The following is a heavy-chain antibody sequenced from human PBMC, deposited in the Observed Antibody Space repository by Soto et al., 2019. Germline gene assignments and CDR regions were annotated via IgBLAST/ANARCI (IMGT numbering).Heavy chain of an antibody. CDR3: ASRKRVDAFDI. CDR1: GGSFSSNA. V-gene: IGHV1-69*01. Sequence: QVQLVQSGAEVKKPGSSVKVSCKASGGSFSSNAISWVRQAPGQGLEWMGGIIPILGSANYAQKFQDRLTITADGSTTTTYMELNSLRSEDAAVYYCASRKRVDAFDIWGQGTLVTVSS. J-gene: IGHJ3*02. CDR2: IIPILGSA.